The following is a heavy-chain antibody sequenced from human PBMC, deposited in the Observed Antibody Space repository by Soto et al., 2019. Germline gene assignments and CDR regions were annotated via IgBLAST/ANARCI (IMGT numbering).Heavy chain of an antibody. CDR3: ASDVRLGELSTPFHY. CDR2: IWYDGSNK. D-gene: IGHD3-16*02. Sequence: QVQLVESGGGVVQPGRSLRLSCAASGFTFSSYGMHWVRQAPGKGLEWVAVIWYDGSNKYYADSVKGRFTISRHNSNHTLHPQLNSQRTEHTGVYSCASDVRLGELSTPFHYLGQGTLVTVSS. V-gene: IGHV3-33*01. J-gene: IGHJ4*02. CDR1: GFTFSSYG.